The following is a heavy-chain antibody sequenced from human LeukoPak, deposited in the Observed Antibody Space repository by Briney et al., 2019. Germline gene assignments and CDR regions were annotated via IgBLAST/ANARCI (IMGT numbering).Heavy chain of an antibody. CDR3: AVEGYYYDSSGYYRFDY. CDR1: GYSFTSYW. Sequence: RGESLKISCKGSGYSFTSYWIGWVRQMPGKGLEWMAIINPGDSDTRYSPSFQGQVTISADKSISTAFLQWSSLKASDTAMYYCAVEGYYYDSSGYYRFDYWGQGTLVTVSS. D-gene: IGHD3-22*01. J-gene: IGHJ4*02. CDR2: INPGDSDT. V-gene: IGHV5-51*01.